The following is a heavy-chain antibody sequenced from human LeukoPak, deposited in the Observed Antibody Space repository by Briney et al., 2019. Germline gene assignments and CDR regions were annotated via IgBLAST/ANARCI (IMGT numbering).Heavy chain of an antibody. D-gene: IGHD5-24*01. V-gene: IGHV4-4*07. CDR3: ARSLSRRDGYQPSY. Sequence: SETLSLTCTVSGGSISSYYWSWIRQPAGKGLEWIGRIYTSGSTNYNPSLKSRVTMSVDTSKNQFSLKLSSVTAADTAVYYCARSLSRRDGYQPSYWGQGTLVTVSS. CDR2: IYTSGST. CDR1: GGSISSYY. J-gene: IGHJ4*02.